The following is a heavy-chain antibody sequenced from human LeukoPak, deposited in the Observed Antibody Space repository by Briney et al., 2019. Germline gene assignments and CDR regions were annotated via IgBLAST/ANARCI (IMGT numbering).Heavy chain of an antibody. Sequence: SETLSLTCTISGSSISSISSYSWSWIRQPPGKGLEWIGYIFASGSTNYNPSFKSRVTISVDTSKNQFSLKLSSVTAADTAVYYCARWTSGGHTFDYWGQGTLVTVSS. CDR2: IFASGST. V-gene: IGHV4-61*05. CDR1: GSSISSISSYS. J-gene: IGHJ4*02. D-gene: IGHD1-26*01. CDR3: ARWTSGGHTFDY.